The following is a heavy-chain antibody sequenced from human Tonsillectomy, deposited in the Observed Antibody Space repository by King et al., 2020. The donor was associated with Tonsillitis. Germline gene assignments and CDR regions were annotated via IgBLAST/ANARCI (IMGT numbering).Heavy chain of an antibody. CDR2: IRYDGSNK. CDR1: GFTFSSYG. D-gene: IGHD2-15*01. Sequence: VQLVESGGGVVQPGGSLRLSCAASGFTFSSYGMHWVRQAPGKGLEWVAFIRYDGSNKYCADSVKGRFTISRDNSKNTVNLQMNSLRAEDTAVYYCAKPIKYFSGGSCSFDYWGQGTLVTASS. V-gene: IGHV3-30*02. CDR3: AKPIKYFSGGSCSFDY. J-gene: IGHJ4*02.